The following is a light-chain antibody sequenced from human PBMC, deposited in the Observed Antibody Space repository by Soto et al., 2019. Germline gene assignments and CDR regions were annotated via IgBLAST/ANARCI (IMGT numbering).Light chain of an antibody. CDR1: QNIDDY. Sequence: DIQMTQSPSTLSASVGDRVTITCRASQNIDDYLAWYQQKPGKAPKLLIYDASNLQSGVPSRFSGSGSGTEFTLIISSLQPEDIATYYCQQYDNLPTWTFGQGTKV. J-gene: IGKJ1*01. V-gene: IGKV1-5*01. CDR2: DAS. CDR3: QQYDNLPTWT.